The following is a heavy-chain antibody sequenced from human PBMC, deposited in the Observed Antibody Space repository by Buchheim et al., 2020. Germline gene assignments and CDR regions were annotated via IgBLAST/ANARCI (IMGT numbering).Heavy chain of an antibody. V-gene: IGHV3-74*01. J-gene: IGHJ4*02. Sequence: EVQLVESGGGLVQPGGSLRLSCAASGFTFSRYWMHWVRQAPGKGLMWVSRVNSDGSGTGYADSVKGRFTISRDTAKNTLYLQMNSRRAEDTAVYYCVKDLPKSGFAYDYWGQGSL. D-gene: IGHD5-12*01. CDR2: VNSDGSGT. CDR3: VKDLPKSGFAYDY. CDR1: GFTFSRYW.